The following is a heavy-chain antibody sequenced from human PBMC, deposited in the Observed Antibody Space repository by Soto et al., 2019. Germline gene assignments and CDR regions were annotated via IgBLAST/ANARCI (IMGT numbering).Heavy chain of an antibody. J-gene: IGHJ4*02. CDR3: ARGPYTNYRFDY. CDR1: GYTFTGFY. V-gene: IGHV1-2*02. D-gene: IGHD4-4*01. Sequence: GASVKVSCKASGYTFTGFYIHWVRQAPGQGLEWMGWINPNSGGTNYAQKFQGMLTMTRDTSISTSYMDLSRLRSDDTAMYYCARGPYTNYRFDYWGQETQVTVSS. CDR2: INPNSGGT.